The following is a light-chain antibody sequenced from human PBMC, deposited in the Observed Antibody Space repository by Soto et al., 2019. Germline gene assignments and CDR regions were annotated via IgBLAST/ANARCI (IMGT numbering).Light chain of an antibody. Sequence: AIQMTQSPSSLSASVGDRVTISCRASQAIRNDLGWYQQKPGKAPNLLIYGASSLESGVPSRFSGSGSGTDFTLTISSLHPEDFATYYSPQDNNYPWTFGQGTKVEI. V-gene: IGKV1-6*01. CDR2: GAS. J-gene: IGKJ1*01. CDR3: PQDNNYPWT. CDR1: QAIRND.